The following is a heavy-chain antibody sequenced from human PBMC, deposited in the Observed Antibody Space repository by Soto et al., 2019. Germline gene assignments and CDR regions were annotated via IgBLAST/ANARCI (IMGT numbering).Heavy chain of an antibody. CDR2: ISYDGSNK. J-gene: IGHJ4*02. CDR3: ARITAVAGTDDY. V-gene: IGHV3-30-3*01. CDR1: GFTFSSYA. Sequence: GGSLRLSCAASGFTFSSYAMHWVRQAPGKGLEWVAGISYDGSNKYYADSVKGRFTISRDNSKNTLYLQMNSLRAEDTSGDYCARITAVAGTDDYWGQGTLVTVSS. D-gene: IGHD6-19*01.